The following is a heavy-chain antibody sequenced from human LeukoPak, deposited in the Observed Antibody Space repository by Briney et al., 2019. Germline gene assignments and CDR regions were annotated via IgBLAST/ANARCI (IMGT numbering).Heavy chain of an antibody. D-gene: IGHD3-22*01. CDR3: TTGHQNYYDSSGYYR. Sequence: PGGSLRLSCAASGFTFNNAWMSWVRQAPGKGLEWVGRIKSKTDGGAAEYAAPVKGRFTISRDDSKNMLYLQMNSLKTEDTAVYYCTTGHQNYYDSSGYYRWGQGTLVTVSS. V-gene: IGHV3-15*01. CDR2: IKSKTDGGAA. CDR1: GFTFNNAW. J-gene: IGHJ4*02.